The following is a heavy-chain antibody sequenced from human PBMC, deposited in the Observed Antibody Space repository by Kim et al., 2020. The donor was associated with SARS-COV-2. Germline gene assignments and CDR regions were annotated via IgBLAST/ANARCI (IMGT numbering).Heavy chain of an antibody. CDR2: INTNTGDT. D-gene: IGHD3-16*01. Sequence: ASVKVSCKTSGYTFTSYSIHWVRQAPGQGLEWMGRINTNTGDTNYAQKFQGRVNITRDTSISTAYMQLSRLRADDRVVYYCARGGMITFGGGNGFDVWGQGTMVTVSS. CDR3: ARGGMITFGGGNGFDV. CDR1: GYTFTSYS. J-gene: IGHJ3*01. V-gene: IGHV1-2*05.